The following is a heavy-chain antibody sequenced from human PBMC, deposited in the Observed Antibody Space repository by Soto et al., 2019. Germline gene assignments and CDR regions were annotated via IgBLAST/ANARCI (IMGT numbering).Heavy chain of an antibody. Sequence: EVQLLESGGGLVQPGGSLRLSCAASGFTFSSYAMSWVRQAPGKGLEWVSGISGSGGSTYYADSVTGRFTISRDNSKNTLYLQMNTLRAEDTALYYCATLVAGATLFSRRFNGVDYWGQGTLVTVSS. V-gene: IGHV3-23*01. J-gene: IGHJ4*02. D-gene: IGHD1-26*01. CDR1: GFTFSSYA. CDR2: ISGSGGST. CDR3: ATLVAGATLFSRRFNGVDY.